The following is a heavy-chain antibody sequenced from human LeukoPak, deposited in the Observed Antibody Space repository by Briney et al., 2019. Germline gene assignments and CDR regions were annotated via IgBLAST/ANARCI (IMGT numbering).Heavy chain of an antibody. J-gene: IGHJ5*02. CDR2: TYHSGST. CDR1: GYSISSGYY. D-gene: IGHD6-13*01. Sequence: SETLSLTCTVSGYSISSGYYWGWIRQPPGKGLEWIGSTYHSGSTYYNPSLKSRVTISVDTSKNQFSLKLSSVTAADTAVYYCAGSTYSSSWLDWFDPWGQGTLVTVSS. CDR3: AGSTYSSSWLDWFDP. V-gene: IGHV4-38-2*02.